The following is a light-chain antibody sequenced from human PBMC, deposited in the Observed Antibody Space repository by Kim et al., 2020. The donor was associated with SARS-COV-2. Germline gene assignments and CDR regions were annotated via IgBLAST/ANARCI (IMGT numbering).Light chain of an antibody. CDR3: QQYGSSPPYS. CDR1: QNVNCTC. V-gene: IGKV3-20*01. CDR2: GAS. J-gene: IGKJ2*03. Sequence: CPGERPTLSHRPSQNVNCTCLVWYQQKPGLPPTLLVYGASSMATGIPDRFSGSGSGTDFTLTISRLEPEEFAVYYCQQYGSSPPYSFGQGTNLEIK.